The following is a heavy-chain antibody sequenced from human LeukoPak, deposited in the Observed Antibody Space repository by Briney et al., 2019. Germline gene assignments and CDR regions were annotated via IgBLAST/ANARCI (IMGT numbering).Heavy chain of an antibody. J-gene: IGHJ6*02. CDR3: AKDQSSSWPNYYGMDV. Sequence: PGGSLRLSCAASGFTFSSYWMSWVRQAPGKGLEWVANIKQDGSEKYYVDSVKGRFTISRDNSKNTLYLQMNSLRAEDTAVYYCAKDQSSSWPNYYGMDVWGQGTTVTVSS. CDR1: GFTFSSYW. D-gene: IGHD6-13*01. V-gene: IGHV3-7*03. CDR2: IKQDGSEK.